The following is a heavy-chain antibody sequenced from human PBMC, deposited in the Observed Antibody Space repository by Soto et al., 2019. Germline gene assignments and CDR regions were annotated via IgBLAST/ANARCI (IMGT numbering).Heavy chain of an antibody. CDR3: ARDGYNRGGFDY. V-gene: IGHV3-30-3*01. CDR2: ISFDGANT. D-gene: IGHD3-10*01. J-gene: IGHJ4*02. CDR1: GFTFSSYN. Sequence: QVQLVESGGGVVPPGGSLRVSCVASGFTFSSYNMHWVRQAPGEGLEWVAVISFDGANTFYADSVKGRFTISRDISRDTLYLQMSSLRDEDTASYYCARDGYNRGGFDYWGQGTLVTVSS.